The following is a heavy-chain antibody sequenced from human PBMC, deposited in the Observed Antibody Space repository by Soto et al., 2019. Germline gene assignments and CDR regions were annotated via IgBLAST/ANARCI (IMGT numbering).Heavy chain of an antibody. CDR2: IGPESGAT. J-gene: IGHJ5*02. D-gene: IGHD3-16*02. CDR3: ARDLLAGQELVIPWFEP. V-gene: IGHV1-2*02. Sequence: ASVKVSCKATGYTFTGHYIHWVRQAPEQGPEWMGEIGPESGATRYAQKFQGRVTMTRDMSITTVYMELNSLGARDTAVYYCARDLLAGQELVIPWFEPWGRGTLVTVSS. CDR1: GYTFTGHY.